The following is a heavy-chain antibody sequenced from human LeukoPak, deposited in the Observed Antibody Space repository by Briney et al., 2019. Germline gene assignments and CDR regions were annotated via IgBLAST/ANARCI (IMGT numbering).Heavy chain of an antibody. CDR1: GFTFSNYY. J-gene: IGHJ4*02. Sequence: GGSLRLSCAASGFTFSNYYMNWVRQAPGKGLEWVSCISSSGSATYYADSVKGRFTISGDSAKNSLYLQMNSLRAEDTAVYFCARSTPIDYWGQGTRVTVSS. CDR2: ISSSGSAT. D-gene: IGHD4-11*01. CDR3: ARSTPIDY. V-gene: IGHV3-48*01.